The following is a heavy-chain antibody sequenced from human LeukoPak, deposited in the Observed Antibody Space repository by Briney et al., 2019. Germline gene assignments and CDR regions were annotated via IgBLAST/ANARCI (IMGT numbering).Heavy chain of an antibody. V-gene: IGHV3-33*01. D-gene: IGHD3-3*01. CDR3: ARAITIFGVVKKDGMDV. Sequence: GRSLRLSCAASGFTFSSYGMHWVRQALGKGLEWVAVIWYDGSNKYYADSVKGRFTISRDNSKNTLYLQMNSLRAEDTAVYYCARAITIFGVVKKDGMDVWGQGTTVTVSS. CDR1: GFTFSSYG. CDR2: IWYDGSNK. J-gene: IGHJ6*02.